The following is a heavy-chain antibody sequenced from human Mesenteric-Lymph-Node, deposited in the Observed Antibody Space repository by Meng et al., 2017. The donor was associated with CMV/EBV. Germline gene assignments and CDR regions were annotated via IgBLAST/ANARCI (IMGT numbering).Heavy chain of an antibody. CDR3: ARVRSIGGMDV. D-gene: IGHD6-6*01. V-gene: IGHV3-48*04. CDR2: IDSGSNTI. J-gene: IGHJ6*02. Sequence: GGSLRLSCAASGFSFTTYSMIWVRQAPGKGLEWVSYIDSGSNTIYYADSVKGRFTISRDNAKKSLYLQMNSLRAEDTAVYYCARVRSIGGMDVWGQGTTVTVSS. CDR1: GFSFTTYS.